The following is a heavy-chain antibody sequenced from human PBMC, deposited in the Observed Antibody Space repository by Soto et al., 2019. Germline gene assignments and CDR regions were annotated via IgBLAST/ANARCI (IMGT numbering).Heavy chain of an antibody. V-gene: IGHV1-69*04. CDR3: ARELESYDYGDYVNYYYMDV. Sequence: EASVKPSCKACGGRFRSYTISWVRQAPEQGLEWMGRIIPILGIANYAQKFQGRVTITADKSTSTAYMELSSLRSEDTAVYYCARELESYDYGDYVNYYYMDVWGKGTTVTVSS. J-gene: IGHJ6*03. D-gene: IGHD4-17*01. CDR1: GGRFRSYT. CDR2: IIPILGIA.